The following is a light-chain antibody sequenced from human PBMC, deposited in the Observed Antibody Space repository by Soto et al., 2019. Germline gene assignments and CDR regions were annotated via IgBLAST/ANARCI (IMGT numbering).Light chain of an antibody. V-gene: IGLV3-21*02. Sequence: SYELTQPPSVSVAPGQTARITCGGNNMGSKSVHWYQQKPGKAPVLVVYDDSDRPSGIPERFSGSNSGNTATLTISRVEAGDEADYYCQVWDSSSDQPYVVFGGGTKLTVL. CDR1: NMGSKS. J-gene: IGLJ2*01. CDR2: DDS. CDR3: QVWDSSSDQPYVV.